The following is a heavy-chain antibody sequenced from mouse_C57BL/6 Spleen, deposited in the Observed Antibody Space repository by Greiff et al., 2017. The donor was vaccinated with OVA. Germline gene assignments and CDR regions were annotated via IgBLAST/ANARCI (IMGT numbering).Heavy chain of an antibody. CDR1: GYTFTSYW. CDR3: AREGDGYYGYFDV. CDR2: IYPGSGST. J-gene: IGHJ1*03. Sequence: QVQLQQPGAELVKPGASVKMSCKASGYTFTSYWITWVKQRPGQGLEWIGDIYPGSGSTNYNEKFKSKATLTVDTSTSTAYMQLSSLTSENSAVYYCAREGDGYYGYFDVWGTGTTVTVSS. D-gene: IGHD2-3*01. V-gene: IGHV1-55*01.